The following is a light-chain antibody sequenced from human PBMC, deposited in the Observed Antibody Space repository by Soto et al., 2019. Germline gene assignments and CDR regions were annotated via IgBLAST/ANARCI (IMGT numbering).Light chain of an antibody. CDR1: SFNIGSNS. V-gene: IGLV1-47*02. J-gene: IGLJ7*01. CDR2: NNN. CDR3: AAWDDSRSGYV. Sequence: QPVLTQPPSASGTPGQRVTISCSGSSFNIGSNSVYWYQQLPGTAPKLLIYNNNQRPSGVPDRFSGSKSDTSASLAISGLRSEDEADYYCAAWDDSRSGYVFGSGTQLTVL.